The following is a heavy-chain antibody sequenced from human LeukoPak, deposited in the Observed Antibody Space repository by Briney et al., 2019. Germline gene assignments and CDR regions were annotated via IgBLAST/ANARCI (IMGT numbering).Heavy chain of an antibody. D-gene: IGHD4-17*01. CDR2: INHSGST. V-gene: IGHV4-34*01. CDR3: ARDGLYGDQREFDY. CDR1: GGSFSGYY. Sequence: PSETLSLTCAVYGGSFSGYYWSWIRQPPGKGLEWIGEINHSGSTNYNPSLKSRVTISVDTSKNQFSLKLSSVTAADTAVYYCARDGLYGDQREFDYWGQGTLVTVSS. J-gene: IGHJ4*02.